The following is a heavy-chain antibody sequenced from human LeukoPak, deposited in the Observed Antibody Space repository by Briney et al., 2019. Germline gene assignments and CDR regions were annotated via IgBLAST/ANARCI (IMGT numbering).Heavy chain of an antibody. V-gene: IGHV1-46*01. Sequence: GASVKVSCKASGYTFTSYYMHWVRQAPGQGLEWMGLINPTGGSTGYAQKFQGRVTMTRNKSISTADMELSSLRSEDTAVYYCARGLELWFGEAGVGWFDPWGQGTLVTVSS. J-gene: IGHJ5*02. CDR2: INPTGGST. D-gene: IGHD3-10*01. CDR3: ARGLELWFGEAGVGWFDP. CDR1: GYTFTSYY.